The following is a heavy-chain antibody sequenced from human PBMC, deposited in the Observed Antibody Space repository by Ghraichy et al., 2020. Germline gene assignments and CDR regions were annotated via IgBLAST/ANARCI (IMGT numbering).Heavy chain of an antibody. V-gene: IGHV4-39*01. CDR1: GGSINSGSPY. CDR2: MYYGGRT. D-gene: IGHD6-19*01. J-gene: IGHJ5*02. Sequence: SETLSLTCSVSGGSINSGSPYWAWIRQPPGKGLEWIVNMYYGGRTYYNPSLKSRVTISVDTSNNQFSLKLTSVTAADTAVYYCARPHTGYSSGSRFDPWGQGTLVTVSS. CDR3: ARPHTGYSSGSRFDP.